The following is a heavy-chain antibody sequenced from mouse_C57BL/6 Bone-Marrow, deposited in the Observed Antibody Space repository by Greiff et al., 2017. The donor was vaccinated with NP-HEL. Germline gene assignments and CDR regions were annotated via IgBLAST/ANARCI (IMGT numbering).Heavy chain of an antibody. CDR1: GFTFSSYA. CDR2: ISDGGSYT. V-gene: IGHV5-4*03. CDR3: ARLRRGGGFAY. Sequence: EVKVVESGGGLVEPGGSLKLSCAASGFTFSSYAMSWVRPTPEKRLEWVATISDGGSYTYYPDNVKGRFTISRDNAKNNLYLQMSHLKSEDTAMYYCARLRRGGGFAYWGQGTLVTVSA. J-gene: IGHJ3*01. D-gene: IGHD2-12*01.